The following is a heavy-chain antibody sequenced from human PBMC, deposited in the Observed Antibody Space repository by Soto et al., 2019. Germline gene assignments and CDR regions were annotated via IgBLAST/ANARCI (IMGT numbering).Heavy chain of an antibody. CDR3: ARDTQGFCYGYGSQYFYYHGLDV. V-gene: IGHV4-30-4*01. D-gene: IGHD5-18*01. Sequence: SETLSLTCIVSGDSLNSGDYYWSCLRQAPGKGLEWIGNIHVSGRTYSSPCLKSRVTLSTDTSRNPFSLELTYGTSAVTVVYYCARDTQGFCYGYGSQYFYYHGLDVWGQGTTVTVSS. CDR1: GDSLNSGDYY. J-gene: IGHJ6*02. CDR2: IHVSGRT.